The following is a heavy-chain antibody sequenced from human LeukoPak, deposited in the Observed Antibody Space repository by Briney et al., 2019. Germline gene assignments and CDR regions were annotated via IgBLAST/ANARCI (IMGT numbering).Heavy chain of an antibody. V-gene: IGHV3-48*03. CDR2: ISGSSSST. J-gene: IGHJ5*02. D-gene: IGHD3-9*01. CDR1: GFTFSSYE. Sequence: GGSLRLSCAASGFTFSSYEMNWVRQAPGKGLEWVSYISGSSSSTNYADSVKGRFTISRDNAKNSLYLQMNSLRAEDTAVYYCARIGNDILTGYYPAWFDPWGQGTLVTVSS. CDR3: ARIGNDILTGYYPAWFDP.